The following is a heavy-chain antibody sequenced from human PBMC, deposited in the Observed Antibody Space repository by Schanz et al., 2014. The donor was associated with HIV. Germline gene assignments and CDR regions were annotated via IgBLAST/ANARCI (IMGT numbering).Heavy chain of an antibody. CDR3: ARGFQGFDY. CDR1: GYSFSTYG. D-gene: IGHD3-10*01. V-gene: IGHV3-33*01. Sequence: QVLLVESGGGVVQPGRSLRLSCAASGYSFSTYGMYWVRQAPGKGLEGVADIWHDGSNKNYADSVKGRFTISRDNSRNTLNLQMKSLRAEDTAVYYCARGFQGFDYWGQGALVTVSS. J-gene: IGHJ4*02. CDR2: IWHDGSNK.